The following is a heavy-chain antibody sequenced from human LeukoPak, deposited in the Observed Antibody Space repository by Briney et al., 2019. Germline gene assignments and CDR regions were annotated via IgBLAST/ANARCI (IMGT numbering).Heavy chain of an antibody. Sequence: PGGSLRLSCAASGFTFSSPAMSWVRQAPGKGLEWVSAVSGSGSVTYYAASVKGRFTISRDNSKNTLNLQMNSLTTEDTAVYYCANTRGSGGYGDFDYWGQGTLVTVSS. CDR2: VSGSGSVT. CDR3: ANTRGSGGYGDFDY. V-gene: IGHV3-23*01. CDR1: GFTFSSPA. D-gene: IGHD1-26*01. J-gene: IGHJ4*02.